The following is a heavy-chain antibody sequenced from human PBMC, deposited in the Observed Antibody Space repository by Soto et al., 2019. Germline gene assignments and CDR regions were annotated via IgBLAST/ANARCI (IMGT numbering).Heavy chain of an antibody. CDR3: ARGNCSGDTCFFGGTH. CDR2: INSGGSRT. Sequence: EVQLAESGGGLVQPGGSLRLSCAASGFIFNSHWMHWVRQAPGKGLVWVARINSGGSRTNYADSVKGRFTISRDNAKDTLYLDMNSLRVEDTAIYYCARGNCSGDTCFFGGTHWGHGTRVTVSS. J-gene: IGHJ4*01. CDR1: GFIFNSHW. D-gene: IGHD2-21*02. V-gene: IGHV3-74*01.